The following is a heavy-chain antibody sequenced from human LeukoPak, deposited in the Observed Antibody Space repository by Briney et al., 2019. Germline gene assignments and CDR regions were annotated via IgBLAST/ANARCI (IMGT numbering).Heavy chain of an antibody. CDR1: GYTLTELS. V-gene: IGHV1-24*01. CDR2: FDPEDGET. J-gene: IGHJ5*02. Sequence: ASVKVSCKVSGYTLTELSMHWVRQAPGKGLEWMGGFDPEDGETIYAQKFQGGVTMTEDTSTDTAYMELSSLRSEDTAVYYCATNSIVLRYFDWLPRTDWFDPWGQGTLVTVSS. D-gene: IGHD3-9*01. CDR3: ATNSIVLRYFDWLPRTDWFDP.